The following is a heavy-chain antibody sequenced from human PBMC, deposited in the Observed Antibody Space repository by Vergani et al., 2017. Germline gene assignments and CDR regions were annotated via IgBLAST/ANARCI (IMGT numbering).Heavy chain of an antibody. CDR1: GFTFSSYW. J-gene: IGHJ4*02. CDR2: IKQDGSEK. Sequence: EVQLVESGGGLVQPGGSLRLSCAASGFTFSSYWMSWVRQAPGKGLEWVANIKQDGSEKYYADSVKGRFTISRDNAKNSLYLQMNSLRGEDTAVYFCARDDALERWFGPVWDYGGQGTLVTASS. D-gene: IGHD3-10*01. CDR3: ARDDALERWFGPVWDY. V-gene: IGHV3-7*01.